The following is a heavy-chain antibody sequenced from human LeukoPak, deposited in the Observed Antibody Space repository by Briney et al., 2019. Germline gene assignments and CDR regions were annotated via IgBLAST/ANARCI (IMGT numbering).Heavy chain of an antibody. D-gene: IGHD2-21*02. J-gene: IGHJ3*02. CDR3: ARGGNSALEAFDI. CDR1: GFTFSSYG. Sequence: GGSLRLSCAASGFTFSSYGMHWVRQAPGKGLEWVAVISYDGSNKYYADSVKGRFTISRDNSKNTLYLQMNSLRAEDTAVYYCARGGNSALEAFDIWGQGTMVTVSS. V-gene: IGHV3-30*03. CDR2: ISYDGSNK.